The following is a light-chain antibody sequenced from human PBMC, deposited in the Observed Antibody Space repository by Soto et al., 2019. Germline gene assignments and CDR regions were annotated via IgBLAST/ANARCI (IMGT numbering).Light chain of an antibody. Sequence: EIVMTQSPSTLSVSPGERATLSCSASQSVSSTLAWYQQKPVQAPRLLIYGASTRATGIPDRFSGSGSGTEFTLTISSLQSEDFAVYYWQQYNNWPQRTFGQGTKVEIK. CDR1: QSVSST. CDR3: QQYNNWPQRT. CDR2: GAS. J-gene: IGKJ1*01. V-gene: IGKV3-15*01.